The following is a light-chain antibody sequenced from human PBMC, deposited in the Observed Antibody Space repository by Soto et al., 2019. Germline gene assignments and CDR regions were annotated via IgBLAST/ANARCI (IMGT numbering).Light chain of an antibody. CDR1: QTVSSNF. V-gene: IGKV3-20*01. Sequence: EIVLTQSPGTLSLSPGDRATLSCSASQTVSSNFLAWYQQRPAQAPRLLIHGASTRATGITDRFSGSVSGTDFTLIISGLEPEDFAMYYCQQYGTSPATFGQGTKVDIK. J-gene: IGKJ1*01. CDR3: QQYGTSPAT. CDR2: GAS.